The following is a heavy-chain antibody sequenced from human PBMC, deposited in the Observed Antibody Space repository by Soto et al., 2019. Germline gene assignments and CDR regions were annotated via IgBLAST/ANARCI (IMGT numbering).Heavy chain of an antibody. CDR1: GGSISSSSYY. D-gene: IGHD6-6*01. Sequence: SETLSLTXTVSGGSISSSSYYWGWIRQPPGKGLEWIGSIYYSGSTYYNPSLKSRVTISVDTSKNQFSLKLSSVTAADTAVYYCARQVVAARPNYYYGMDVWGQGTTVTVS. J-gene: IGHJ6*02. CDR2: IYYSGST. V-gene: IGHV4-39*01. CDR3: ARQVVAARPNYYYGMDV.